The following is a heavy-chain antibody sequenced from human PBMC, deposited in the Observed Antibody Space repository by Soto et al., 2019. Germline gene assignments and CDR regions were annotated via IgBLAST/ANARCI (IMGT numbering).Heavy chain of an antibody. CDR3: ARGGNYYGSGRDAFDI. V-gene: IGHV3-48*01. J-gene: IGHJ3*02. D-gene: IGHD3-10*01. CDR2: ISGSSSTI. CDR1: GFTFSSYS. Sequence: EVQLVESGGGLVQPGGSLRLSCAASGFTFSSYSMNWVRQAPGKGLEWVSYISGSSSTIYYADSVKGRFTISRDNAKNSLYLQMNSVRAEDTAVYYCARGGNYYGSGRDAFDIWGQGTMVPVSS.